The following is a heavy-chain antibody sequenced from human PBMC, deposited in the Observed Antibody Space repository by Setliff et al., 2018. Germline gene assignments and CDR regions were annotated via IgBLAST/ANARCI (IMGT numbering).Heavy chain of an antibody. CDR1: GDSPSSGSYF. CDR2: VYKSGTT. Sequence: SETLSLTCTVSGDSPSSGSYFWTWIRQPAGKGLEWIGRVYKSGTTNYSPALKSRVTLSIDTSSNEFSLNLRSVTAADTAIYYCARDSHRLTTDPLFDHWGQGALVTVSS. D-gene: IGHD6-25*01. J-gene: IGHJ4*02. V-gene: IGHV4-61*02. CDR3: ARDSHRLTTDPLFDH.